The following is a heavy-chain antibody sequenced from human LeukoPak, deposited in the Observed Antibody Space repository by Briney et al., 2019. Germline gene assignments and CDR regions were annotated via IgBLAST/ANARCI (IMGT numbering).Heavy chain of an antibody. CDR3: AKTTVTSEDYYYYYMDV. CDR1: GYTFTSYG. CDR2: IITYNGHT. V-gene: IGHV1-18*01. Sequence: ASVKVSCKASGYTFTSYGISWVRQAPGQGLEWMGWIITYNGHTSYAQRLQGRVTMTTDTSTSTAYMELRGLRSDDTAVYYCAKTTVTSEDYYYYYMDVWGKGTTVTVSS. J-gene: IGHJ6*03. D-gene: IGHD4-17*01.